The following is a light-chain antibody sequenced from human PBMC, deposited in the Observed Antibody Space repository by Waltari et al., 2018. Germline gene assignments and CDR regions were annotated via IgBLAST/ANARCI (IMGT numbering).Light chain of an antibody. J-gene: IGKJ2*03. Sequence: DIQMTQSPPSLSASVGDRVTITCRASHAITNFLAWYQQKPGRVPELLIYGASTLQSGVPSRFSGGRSGTHFTLTISSLQPEDAGTYYCQSYNVAPYSFGRGTKLEI. CDR2: GAS. CDR3: QSYNVAPYS. V-gene: IGKV1-27*01. CDR1: HAITNF.